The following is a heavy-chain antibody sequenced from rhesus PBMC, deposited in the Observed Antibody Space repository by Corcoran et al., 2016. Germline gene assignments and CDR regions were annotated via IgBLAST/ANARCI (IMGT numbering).Heavy chain of an antibody. J-gene: IGHJ4*01. CDR2: IYGSGGGT. V-gene: IGHV4-106*01. CDR1: GGSISDDYY. D-gene: IGHD6-25*01. CDR3: ASPIAAVRYYFDY. Sequence: QVQLQESGPGLVKPSETLSLTCAVSGGSISDDYYWSWIRQPPGKGLEWIGYIYGSGGGTNYNPSLNNRVTISIDTSKNQFSLKLSSVTAADTAVYYCASPIAAVRYYFDYWGQGVLVTVSS.